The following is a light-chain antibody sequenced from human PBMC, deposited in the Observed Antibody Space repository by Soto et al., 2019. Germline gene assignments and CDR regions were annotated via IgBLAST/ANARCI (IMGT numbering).Light chain of an antibody. CDR3: QQYDIVPYT. Sequence: DTQMTQSPSSLSASVGDRVTISCQASQKIGTYLSWYQQKPGKDPTLLIYDTSDLETGVPSRFSGSGSGTDFTLTISSLQPEDFATYYCQQYDIVPYTFGRGTKLDIK. V-gene: IGKV1-33*01. J-gene: IGKJ2*01. CDR2: DTS. CDR1: QKIGTY.